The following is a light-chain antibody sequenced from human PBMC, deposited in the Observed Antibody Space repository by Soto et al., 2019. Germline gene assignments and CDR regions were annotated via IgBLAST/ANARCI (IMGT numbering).Light chain of an antibody. CDR1: QGIRND. CDR2: AAS. CDR3: LQDYDYPWT. Sequence: AIQMTQSPSSLSASVGDRVTITCRASQGIRNDLGWYQQKPGKAPKLLIYAASSLQSWVPSRFSGSESGTDFTITISSLQPEDFATNYCLQDYDYPWTFGQENKLEIK. V-gene: IGKV1-6*01. J-gene: IGKJ1*01.